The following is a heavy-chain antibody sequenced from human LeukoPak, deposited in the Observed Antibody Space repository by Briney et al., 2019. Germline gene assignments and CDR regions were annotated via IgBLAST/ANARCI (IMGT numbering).Heavy chain of an antibody. CDR2: INPNSGGT. V-gene: IGHV1-2*02. CDR1: GYTFTGYY. J-gene: IGHJ4*02. Sequence: GPVKVSCKASGYTFTGYYMHWVRQAPGQGLEWMGWINPNSGGTNYAQKFQGRVTMTRDTSISTAYMELSRPRSDDTAVYYCASSVTGTTTPPNWGQGTLVTVSS. D-gene: IGHD1-7*01. CDR3: ASSVTGTTTPPN.